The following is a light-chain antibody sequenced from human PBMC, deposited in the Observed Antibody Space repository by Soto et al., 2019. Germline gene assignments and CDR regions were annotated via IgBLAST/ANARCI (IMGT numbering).Light chain of an antibody. CDR2: KAS. J-gene: IGKJ1*01. V-gene: IGKV1-5*03. Sequence: DIQMTQSPSTLSASVGDRVTITYRASQSISSWLAWYQQKPGKAPKLLIYKASSLESGVPSRFSGSGSGTEFTLTISSLQPDDFATYYCQQHTTFGQGTKVEIK. CDR1: QSISSW. CDR3: QQHTT.